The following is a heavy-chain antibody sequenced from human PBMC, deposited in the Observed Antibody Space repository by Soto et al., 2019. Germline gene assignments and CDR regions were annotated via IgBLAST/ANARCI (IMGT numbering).Heavy chain of an antibody. V-gene: IGHV3-23*01. CDR3: GKEGSLASPAGDCFDP. D-gene: IGHD2-21*01. CDR2: VGRFGNT. Sequence: PGGSLSLSCAASGFPFPQYDRNWVRQPPGKGLEWVADVGRFGNTYYRDSVRGRFTISRDDSRNLVYLQLSSLRVADTAVYFCGKEGSLASPAGDCFDPWGPGTLVTVSS. J-gene: IGHJ5*02. CDR1: GFPFPQYD.